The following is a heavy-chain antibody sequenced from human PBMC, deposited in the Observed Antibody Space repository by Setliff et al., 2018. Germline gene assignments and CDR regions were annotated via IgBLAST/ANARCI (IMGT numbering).Heavy chain of an antibody. J-gene: IGHJ4*02. CDR3: ARGTYANSWARFDF. CDR1: DDSTRNNDYF. CDR2: MYHNGDT. V-gene: IGHV4-30-4*08. D-gene: IGHD2-15*01. Sequence: SETLSLTCAVSDDSTRNNDYFWAWIRQPPGKGLEWIGFMYHNGDTHYSPSLKSRVSLSVDTSKRQVSLKLNTATAADTAVYYCARGTYANSWARFDFWGRGTLVTVSS.